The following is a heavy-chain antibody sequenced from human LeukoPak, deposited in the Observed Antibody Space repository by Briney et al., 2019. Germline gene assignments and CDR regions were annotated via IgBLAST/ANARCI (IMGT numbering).Heavy chain of an antibody. V-gene: IGHV3-15*01. D-gene: IGHD3-10*01. Sequence: GGSLRLSCAASGFTFSNAWMSWVRQAPGKGLEWVGRIKSKTDGGTTDYAAPVKGRFTISRGDSKNTLYLQMNSLKTEDTAVYYCTTERRYGSGSFFDYWGQGTLVTVSS. CDR1: GFTFSNAW. J-gene: IGHJ4*02. CDR2: IKSKTDGGTT. CDR3: TTERRYGSGSFFDY.